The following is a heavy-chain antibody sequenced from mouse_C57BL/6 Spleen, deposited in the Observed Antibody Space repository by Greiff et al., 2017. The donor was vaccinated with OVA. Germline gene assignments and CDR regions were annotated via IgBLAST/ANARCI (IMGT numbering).Heavy chain of an antibody. CDR3: ARGAYYYGTQGYFDV. CDR1: GYTFTDYY. Sequence: EVQLQQSGPVLVKPGASVKMSCKASGYTFTDYYMNWVKQSHGKSLEWIGVINPYNGGTSYNQKFKGKATLTVDKSSSTAYMELNSLTSEDSAVYYCARGAYYYGTQGYFDVWGTGTTVTVSS. V-gene: IGHV1-19*01. CDR2: INPYNGGT. J-gene: IGHJ1*03. D-gene: IGHD1-1*01.